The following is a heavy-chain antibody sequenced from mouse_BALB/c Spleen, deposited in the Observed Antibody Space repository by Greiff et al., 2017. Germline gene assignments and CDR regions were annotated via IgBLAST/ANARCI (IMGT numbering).Heavy chain of an antibody. Sequence: EVKLVESGGGLVKPGGSLKLSCAASGFTFSSYTMSWVRQTPDKRLEWVATISSGGSYTYYPDSVKGRFTISRDNAKNTLYLQMSSLKSEDTAMYYCARRGDGYSLWFAYWGQGTLVTVSA. CDR3: ARRGDGYSLWFAY. CDR2: ISSGGSYT. V-gene: IGHV5-6*03. D-gene: IGHD2-3*01. J-gene: IGHJ3*01. CDR1: GFTFSSYT.